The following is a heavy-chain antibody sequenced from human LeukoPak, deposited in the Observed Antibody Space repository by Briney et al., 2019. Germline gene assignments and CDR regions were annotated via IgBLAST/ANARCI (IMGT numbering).Heavy chain of an antibody. CDR3: AAASAQYCSSTSCYPYFQH. Sequence: PSETLSLTCAVYGGSFSGYYWSWIRQPPGKGLEWTGEINHSGSTNYNPSLKSRVTISVDTSKNQFSLKLSSVTAADTAVYYCAAASAQYCSSTSCYPYFQHWGQGTLVTVSS. V-gene: IGHV4-34*01. CDR1: GGSFSGYY. J-gene: IGHJ1*01. D-gene: IGHD2-2*01. CDR2: INHSGST.